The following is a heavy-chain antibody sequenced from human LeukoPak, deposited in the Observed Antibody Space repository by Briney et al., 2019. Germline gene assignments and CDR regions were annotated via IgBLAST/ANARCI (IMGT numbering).Heavy chain of an antibody. CDR1: GFTFSSYA. CDR2: ISYDGSNK. J-gene: IGHJ4*02. D-gene: IGHD3-3*01. CDR3: ARSFGVVRPLFDY. Sequence: GGSLRLSCAASGFTFSSYAMHWVRQAPGKGLEWVAVISYDGSNKYYADSVKGRFTISRDNSKNTLYLQMNSLRAEDTAVYYCARSFGVVRPLFDYWGQGILVTVSS. V-gene: IGHV3-30-3*01.